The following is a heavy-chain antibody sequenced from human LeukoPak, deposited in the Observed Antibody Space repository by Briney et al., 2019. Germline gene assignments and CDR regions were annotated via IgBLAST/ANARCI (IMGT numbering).Heavy chain of an antibody. D-gene: IGHD3-22*01. CDR2: IYYSGTT. J-gene: IGHJ4*02. Sequence: SETLSLTCTVSGGSTSSSSYYWGWIRQPPGKGLEWIGSIYYSGTTYYNPSLKSRVTISVDTSKNQFSLKLRSVTAADTAVYYCARWYYYDRSGYPPSYFDNWGQGTLVTVSS. CDR1: GGSTSSSSYY. V-gene: IGHV4-39*01. CDR3: ARWYYYDRSGYPPSYFDN.